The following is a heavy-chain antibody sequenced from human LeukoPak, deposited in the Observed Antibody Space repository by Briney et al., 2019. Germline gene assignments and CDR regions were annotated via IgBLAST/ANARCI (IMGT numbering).Heavy chain of an antibody. J-gene: IGHJ4*02. V-gene: IGHV3-30*02. CDR3: AKVEYDSSGYSRD. CDR1: GFTFSSYG. CDR2: IRYDGSNK. Sequence: GGSLRLSCAASGFTFSSYGMHWVRQAPGKGLEWVAFIRYDGSNKYYADSVKGRFTISRDNSENTLYLQMNSLRAEDTAVYYCAKVEYDSSGYSRDWGQGTLVTVSS. D-gene: IGHD3-22*01.